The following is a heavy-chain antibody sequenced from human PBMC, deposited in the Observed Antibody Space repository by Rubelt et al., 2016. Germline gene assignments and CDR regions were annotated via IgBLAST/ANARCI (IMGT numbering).Heavy chain of an antibody. J-gene: IGHJ1*01. CDR3: SASAPTLFPLVSCEXXXXDXXSXXVXCLAXDF. CDR1: GGSFSRYY. V-gene: IGHV4-34*03. CDR2: FSYSGST. Sequence: QVQLQQWGAGLLKPSETLSLTCAVSGGSFSRYYWGWIRQPPGKGLEWIGSFSYSGSTYYNPSLKSRATISVDTSKNQFCLKLSSVTAADTAVFYWSASAPTLFPLVSCEXXXXDXXSXXVXCLAXDF. D-gene: IGHD6-6*01.